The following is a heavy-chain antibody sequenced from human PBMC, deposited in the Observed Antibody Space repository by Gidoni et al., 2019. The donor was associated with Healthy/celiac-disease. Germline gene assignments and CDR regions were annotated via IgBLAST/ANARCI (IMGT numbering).Heavy chain of an antibody. V-gene: IGHV3-15*07. Sequence: EVQLVESGGGLGKPGGSLRLYCAASGFTFSNAWMNWVGQAPGKGLEWVGRIKRKTDVGTTDHAAPVQGRFTISRDDSNNTLYLQMNSLKTEDTAVYYCTTDPPPDDSSGYYPYYFDYWGQGTLVTVSS. CDR1: GFTFSNAW. CDR3: TTDPPPDDSSGYYPYYFDY. D-gene: IGHD3-22*01. J-gene: IGHJ4*02. CDR2: IKRKTDVGTT.